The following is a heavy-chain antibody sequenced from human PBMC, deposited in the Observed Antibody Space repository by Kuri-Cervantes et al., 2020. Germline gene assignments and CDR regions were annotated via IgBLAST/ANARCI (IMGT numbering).Heavy chain of an antibody. CDR1: GFTFSSYG. Sequence: GESLKISCAASGFTFSSYGMHWVRQAPGKGLEWVAVISYDGSNKYYADSVKGRFTISRDNSKNTLSLQMSSLRAEDTALYFCARELPHTWYFDVWGRGTLVPSPQ. CDR2: ISYDGSNK. CDR3: ARELPHTWYFDV. J-gene: IGHJ2*01. V-gene: IGHV3-30*03.